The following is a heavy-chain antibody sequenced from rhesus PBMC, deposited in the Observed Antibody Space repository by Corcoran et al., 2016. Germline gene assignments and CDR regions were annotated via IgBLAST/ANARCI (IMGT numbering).Heavy chain of an antibody. CDR1: GASVSRNSAT. V-gene: IGHV6-1*01. J-gene: IGHJ4*01. Sequence: QVQLQESGPGLVKHSQTLSLTCDISGASVSRNSATWTWIRESPSRVLEWLVSTYYRSKWYNDYEQSVQKRISINPEPSKNHVSLQLNSVTPEDMVGYYCARDVAAAGPFDYWGQGVLVTVSS. D-gene: IGHD6-25*01. CDR2: TYYRSKWYN. CDR3: ARDVAAAGPFDY.